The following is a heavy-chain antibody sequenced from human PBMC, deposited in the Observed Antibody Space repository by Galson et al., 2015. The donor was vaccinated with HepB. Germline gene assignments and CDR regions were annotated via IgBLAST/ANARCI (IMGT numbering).Heavy chain of an antibody. CDR1: GFTVSSNY. V-gene: IGHV3-53*01. CDR2: IDSGGRT. J-gene: IGHJ4*02. Sequence: SLRLSCAASGFTVSSNYMSWVRQAPGKGLEWVSVIDSGGRTHYADSVKGRFTISRDNSKNTLYLQMNSLRADDTAVYYCAKRSGVNYYDSSGYYHFDYWGQGTLVTVSS. D-gene: IGHD3-22*01. CDR3: AKRSGVNYYDSSGYYHFDY.